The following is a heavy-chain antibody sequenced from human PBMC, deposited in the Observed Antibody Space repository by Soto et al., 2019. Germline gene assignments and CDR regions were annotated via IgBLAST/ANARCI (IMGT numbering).Heavy chain of an antibody. V-gene: IGHV3-23*01. J-gene: IGHJ4*02. CDR3: AKDQDDYIWGIYYFDY. D-gene: IGHD3-16*01. CDR2: ISGSGGST. CDR1: GFTFSSYA. Sequence: GGSLRLSCAASGFTFSSYAMSWVRQAPGKGLEWVSAISGSGGSTYYADSVKGRFTISRDNSKNTLYLQMNSLRAEDTAVYYCAKDQDDYIWGIYYFDYWGQGTLVTVSS.